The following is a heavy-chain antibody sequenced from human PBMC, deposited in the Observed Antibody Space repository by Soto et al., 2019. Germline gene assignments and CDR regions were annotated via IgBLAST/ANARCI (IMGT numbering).Heavy chain of an antibody. D-gene: IGHD2-15*01. Sequence: ASVKVSCKASGYTFTSYDINWVRQATGQGLEWMGWMNPNSGNTVYAQKFQGRVTMTRNTSISTAYMELSSLRSEDTAVYYCARRRIHYYGMDVWGQGTTVTVSS. J-gene: IGHJ6*02. V-gene: IGHV1-8*01. CDR2: MNPNSGNT. CDR3: ARRRIHYYGMDV. CDR1: GYTFTSYD.